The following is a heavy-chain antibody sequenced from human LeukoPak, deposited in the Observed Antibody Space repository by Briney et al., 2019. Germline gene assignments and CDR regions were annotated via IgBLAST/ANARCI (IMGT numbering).Heavy chain of an antibody. D-gene: IGHD3-10*01. Sequence: PGGSLRPSCAASGFTSSSYSMNWVRQAPGKGLGWVSYISRSSRIIYYADSVKGRITISRDNAKNSLYLQMNTLRAEDTAVYYCARGIYGSGSRSRAVGIWGQGTMVTVFS. J-gene: IGHJ3*02. CDR2: ISRSSRII. CDR1: GFTSSSYS. CDR3: ARGIYGSGSRSRAVGI. V-gene: IGHV3-48*01.